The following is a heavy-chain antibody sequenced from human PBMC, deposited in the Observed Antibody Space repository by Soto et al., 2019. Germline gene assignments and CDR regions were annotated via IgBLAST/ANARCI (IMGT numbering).Heavy chain of an antibody. CDR2: IIPIFGTA. Sequence: QVQLVQSGAEVKKPGSSVKVSCKASGGTFSSYAISWVRQAPGQGLEWMGGIIPIFGTANYAQKFQGRVTITEDESTRTAYMELSSLRSEDTAVYYCARVGYCTNGVCYPLNWFDPWGQGTLVTVSS. D-gene: IGHD2-8*01. CDR3: ARVGYCTNGVCYPLNWFDP. V-gene: IGHV1-69*12. J-gene: IGHJ5*02. CDR1: GGTFSSYA.